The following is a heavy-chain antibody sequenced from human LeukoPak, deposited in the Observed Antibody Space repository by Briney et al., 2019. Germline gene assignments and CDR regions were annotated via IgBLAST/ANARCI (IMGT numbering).Heavy chain of an antibody. CDR2: ITPSGTAT. CDR1: GFTFSDFY. V-gene: IGHV3-11*01. J-gene: IGHJ4*02. D-gene: IGHD3-10*01. Sequence: GGSLRLSCAASGFTFSDFYMSWIRQAPGKGLEWVSYITPSGTATYYADSVKGRFTISRDNAKNSLYLQMNSLRAEDTAVYYCATHPGDYWFGYLQLWGQGTLVTVSS. CDR3: ATHPGDYWFGYLQL.